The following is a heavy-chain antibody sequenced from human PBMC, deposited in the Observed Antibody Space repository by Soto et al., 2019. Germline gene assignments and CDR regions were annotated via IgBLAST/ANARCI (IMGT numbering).Heavy chain of an antibody. CDR1: GFTFHNYA. J-gene: IGHJ4*03. V-gene: IGHV3-23*01. CDR2: INGPGDDT. CDR3: AKTEEYDHVWGKSPLD. Sequence: EVQLLEAGGNLVQPGGSLRLSCAASGFTFHNYAMSWVRQAPGKGLEWVSSINGPGDDTYYADSVKGRFTISRDNSKNTLHLQMNSLRAEDTAPYYCAKTEEYDHVWGKSPLDWGQGTLVTVSS. D-gene: IGHD3-16*01.